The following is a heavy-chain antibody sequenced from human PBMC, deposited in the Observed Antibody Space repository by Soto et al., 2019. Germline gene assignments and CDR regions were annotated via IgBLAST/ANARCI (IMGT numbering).Heavy chain of an antibody. J-gene: IGHJ4*02. D-gene: IGHD1-26*01. V-gene: IGHV4-34*01. CDR1: GGSFRGYY. CDR3: ARGLREQYFGY. CDR2: INHSGST. Sequence: QSLTCAVYGGSFRGYYWSWIRQPPGKGLEWIGEINHSGSTNYNPSLKSRVTISVDTSKNQFALKLSSVTAADTAVYYCARGLREQYFGYWGQGTLVTVSS.